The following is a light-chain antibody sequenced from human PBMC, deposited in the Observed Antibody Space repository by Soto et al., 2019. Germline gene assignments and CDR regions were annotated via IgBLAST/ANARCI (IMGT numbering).Light chain of an antibody. CDR2: DAS. CDR1: QSVSSY. CDR3: QQYGSSPPRIT. V-gene: IGKV3-20*01. Sequence: EIVLPQSPATLSLSPGERATLSCRASQSVSSYLAWYQQKPGQAPRLLIYDASNRATGIPDRFSGSGSGTDFTLTISRLEPEDFAVYYCQQYGSSPPRITFGGGTKVDIK. J-gene: IGKJ4*01.